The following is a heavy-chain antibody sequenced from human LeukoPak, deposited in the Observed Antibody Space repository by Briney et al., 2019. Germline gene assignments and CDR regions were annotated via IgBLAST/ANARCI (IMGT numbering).Heavy chain of an antibody. CDR2: ISGSGGST. D-gene: IGHD3-22*01. CDR1: GFTFSSYA. J-gene: IGHJ4*02. Sequence: PAGSLRLSCAASGFTFSSYAMSWVRQAPGKGLEWVSAISGSGGSTYYADSVKGRFTISRDNSKNTLYLQMNSLRAEDTAVYYCAKSNPPYYYDSSGYPDYWGQGTLVTVSA. CDR3: AKSNPPYYYDSSGYPDY. V-gene: IGHV3-23*01.